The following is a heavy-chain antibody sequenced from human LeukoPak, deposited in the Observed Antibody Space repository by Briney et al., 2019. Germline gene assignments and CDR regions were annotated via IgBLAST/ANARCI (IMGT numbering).Heavy chain of an antibody. Sequence: GGSLRLSCAASGFTFRIYAMNWVRQAPGKGLEWVSSIRGIDGSTYYADSVKGRFTISRDNSKNTVYLQMNSLRAEDTAVYHCAKDSVRGYSGYGNDGFDIWGQGTMVTVSS. V-gene: IGHV3-23*01. CDR1: GFTFRIYA. CDR2: IRGIDGST. J-gene: IGHJ3*02. CDR3: AKDSVRGYSGYGNDGFDI. D-gene: IGHD5-12*01.